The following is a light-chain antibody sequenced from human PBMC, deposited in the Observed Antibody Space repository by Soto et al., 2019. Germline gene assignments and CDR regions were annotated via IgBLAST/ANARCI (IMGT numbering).Light chain of an antibody. CDR2: AAS. Sequence: DIQLTQSPSFLSASVGDTVTITCRASQGISSYLAWSQQKPGKAPNLLIYAASTLQSGVPSRFSGSGSGTEFTLTISSLQPEDFATYYCQQLDSFPHTFGQGTKLEIK. CDR3: QQLDSFPHT. CDR1: QGISSY. J-gene: IGKJ2*01. V-gene: IGKV1-9*01.